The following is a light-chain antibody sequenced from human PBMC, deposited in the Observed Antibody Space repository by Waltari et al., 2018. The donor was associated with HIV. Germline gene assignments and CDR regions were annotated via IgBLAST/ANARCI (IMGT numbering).Light chain of an antibody. CDR3: ATWDDSLNGHV. CDR1: SSNIGSHP. Sequence: QSVLTQPPSASGTPGQRLTISCSGTSSNIGSHPVDWYQPLPGAAPKLLIYSTNQRPSGVPDRVSGSKSGTSASLAISGLQSEDEADYFCATWDDSLNGHVFGGGTKLTV. CDR2: STN. V-gene: IGLV1-44*01. J-gene: IGLJ3*02.